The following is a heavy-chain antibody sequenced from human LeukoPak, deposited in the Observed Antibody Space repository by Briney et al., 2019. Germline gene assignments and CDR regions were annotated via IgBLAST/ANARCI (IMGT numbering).Heavy chain of an antibody. Sequence: PGGSLRLSCTASGFTFSDHYMSWFRLSPGKGLEWLSYITSSGSITDYADSVKGRFTISRDNAKNTMFLQMNSLRPEDTAVYYCAKDGNWASVSWGQGTLVTVSS. D-gene: IGHD7-27*01. CDR3: AKDGNWASVS. J-gene: IGHJ5*02. CDR2: ITSSGSIT. CDR1: GFTFSDHY. V-gene: IGHV3-11*01.